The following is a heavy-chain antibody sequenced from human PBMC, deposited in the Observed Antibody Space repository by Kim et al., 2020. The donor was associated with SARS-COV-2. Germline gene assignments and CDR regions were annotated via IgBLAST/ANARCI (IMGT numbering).Heavy chain of an antibody. CDR1: GFTVSSNY. CDR3: ARVRYSYGPLDY. J-gene: IGHJ4*02. D-gene: IGHD5-18*01. CDR2: IYSGGST. V-gene: IGHV3-53*01. Sequence: GGSLRLSCAASGFTVSSNYMSWVRQAPGKGLEWVSVIYSGGSTYYADSVKGRFTISRDNSKNTLYLQMNSLRAEDTAVYYCARVRYSYGPLDYWGQGTLVTVSS.